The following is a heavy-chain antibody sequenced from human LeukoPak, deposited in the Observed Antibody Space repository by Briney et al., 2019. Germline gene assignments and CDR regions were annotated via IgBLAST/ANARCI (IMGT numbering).Heavy chain of an antibody. CDR2: INQDGSEK. CDR3: ARVSTTMMIVGQYFQH. D-gene: IGHD3-22*01. Sequence: GGSLRLSCAASGFTLSSYWMSWVRQAPGKGLEWVANINQDGSEKYYVDSVKGRFTNSRDNAKNSLYLQMNSLRAEDTAVYYCARVSTTMMIVGQYFQHWGQGTLVTVSS. J-gene: IGHJ1*01. V-gene: IGHV3-7*01. CDR1: GFTLSSYW.